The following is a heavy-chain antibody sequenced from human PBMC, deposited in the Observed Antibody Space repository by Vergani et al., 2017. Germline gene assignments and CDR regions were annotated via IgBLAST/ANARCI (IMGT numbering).Heavy chain of an antibody. CDR2: VDAEDGET. Sequence: EVQLVQSGAEVKKPGATMKISCKVSGYTFTDHYMHWVKQAPGKGLEWMGLVDAEDGETIYAEKFKGRVTIAADTSTDTAHLELSSLGSEDTAVYYCATPQTVTTGGMEVWGQGTTVIVSS. J-gene: IGHJ6*02. D-gene: IGHD4-17*01. V-gene: IGHV1-69-2*01. CDR1: GYTFTDHY. CDR3: ATPQTVTTGGMEV.